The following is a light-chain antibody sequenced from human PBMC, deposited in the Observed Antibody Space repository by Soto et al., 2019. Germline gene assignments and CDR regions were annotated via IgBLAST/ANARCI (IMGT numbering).Light chain of an antibody. Sequence: EIVLTQSPGTLSLSPGERATLSCRASQNIKNNLAWYQQKPGQGPRLLIFGTSSRATGIPARFSGSGSGTLFTLTITSLQSEDFAVYFCQQYNNWPLITFGQGTRLEIK. CDR3: QQYNNWPLIT. V-gene: IGKV3-15*01. CDR1: QNIKNN. J-gene: IGKJ5*01. CDR2: GTS.